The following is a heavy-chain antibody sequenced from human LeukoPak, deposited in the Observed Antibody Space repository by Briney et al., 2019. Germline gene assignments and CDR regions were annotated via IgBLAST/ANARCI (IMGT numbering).Heavy chain of an antibody. D-gene: IGHD3-10*01. CDR3: ARLSGSGSYYDY. J-gene: IGHJ4*02. V-gene: IGHV3-21*04. CDR2: ITSTSSYI. CDR1: GFTFSSHS. Sequence: GGSLRLYCAASGFTFSSHSFNWVRQAPGKGLEWVSSITSTSSYIWYADSVKGRFTISRDNSKNTLYLQMNSLRAEDTAVYYCARLSGSGSYYDYWGQGTLVTVSS.